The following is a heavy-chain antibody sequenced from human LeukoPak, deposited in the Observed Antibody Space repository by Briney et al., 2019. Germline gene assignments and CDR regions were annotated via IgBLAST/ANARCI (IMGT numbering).Heavy chain of an antibody. Sequence: GASVKVSCKASGYTFTGYYMHWVRQAPGQGLVWMGWINPNSGGTNYAQKFQGRVTMTRDTSISTAYMELSRLRSDDTAVYYCARDLLTAAGGGYWGQGTLVTVSS. J-gene: IGHJ4*02. CDR3: ARDLLTAAGGGY. CDR1: GYTFTGYY. D-gene: IGHD6-13*01. V-gene: IGHV1-2*02. CDR2: INPNSGGT.